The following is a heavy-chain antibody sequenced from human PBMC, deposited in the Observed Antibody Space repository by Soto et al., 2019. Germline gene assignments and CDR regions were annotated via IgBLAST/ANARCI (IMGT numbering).Heavy chain of an antibody. V-gene: IGHV4-59*12. CDR3: ARDTMVEMATTDYYYYGMDV. D-gene: IGHD1-1*01. J-gene: IGHJ6*02. CDR1: GSSIISYY. CDR2: IYYSGST. Sequence: SETLSLTCTVSGSSIISYYWSWIRQPPGKGLEWIGYIYYSGSTNYNPSLKSRVTISVDKSKNQFSLKLSSVTAADTAVYYCARDTMVEMATTDYYYYGMDVWGHGTTVTVSS.